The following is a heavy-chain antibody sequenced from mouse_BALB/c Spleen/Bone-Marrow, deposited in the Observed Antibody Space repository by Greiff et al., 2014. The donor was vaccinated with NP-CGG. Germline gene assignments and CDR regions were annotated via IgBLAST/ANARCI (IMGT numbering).Heavy chain of an antibody. D-gene: IGHD2-14*01. CDR1: GFDFSRYW. J-gene: IGHJ4*01. CDR2: INPDSSTI. Sequence: DVKLVESGGGLVQPGGSLKLSCAASGFDFSRYWMSWVRQAPGKGLEWIGEINPDSSTINYTPSLKDKFIISRDNAKNTLYLQMSKVRSEDTALYCCAHRYDVAMDYWGQGTSVTVSS. V-gene: IGHV4-1*02. CDR3: AHRYDVAMDY.